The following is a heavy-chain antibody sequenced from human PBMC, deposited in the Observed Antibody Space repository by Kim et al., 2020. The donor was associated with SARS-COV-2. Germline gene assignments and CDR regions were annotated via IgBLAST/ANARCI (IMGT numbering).Heavy chain of an antibody. J-gene: IGHJ5*02. D-gene: IGHD4-17*01. CDR1: GYSFTSYW. V-gene: IGHV5-51*01. Sequence: GESLKISCKGSGYSFTSYWIGWVRQMPGKGLEWMGIIYPGDSDTRYSPSFQGQVTISADKSISTAYLQWSSLKASDTAMYYCARRLTRLSTTVTTYWFDPWGQGTLVTVSS. CDR2: IYPGDSDT. CDR3: ARRLTRLSTTVTTYWFDP.